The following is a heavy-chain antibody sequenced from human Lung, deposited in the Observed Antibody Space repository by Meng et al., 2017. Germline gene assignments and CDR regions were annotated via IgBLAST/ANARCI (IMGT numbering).Heavy chain of an antibody. CDR1: HRSMRTYD. V-gene: IGHV4-34*02. J-gene: IGHJ4*02. Sequence: HLPQCAPGPFQPSRPRSLAGVCSHRSMRTYDGSWLPHPSWRELEWIREINHCGPTNYNPSHESRATISVDTSQTNLSLKPSSVTAADSAVYYWARGPTTMAHDFDYWGQGTLVTVSS. CDR2: INHCGPT. CDR3: ARGPTTMAHDFDY. D-gene: IGHD4-11*01.